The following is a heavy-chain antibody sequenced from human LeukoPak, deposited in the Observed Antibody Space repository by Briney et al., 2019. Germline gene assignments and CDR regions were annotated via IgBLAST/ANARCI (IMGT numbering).Heavy chain of an antibody. Sequence: TASQTLSLTCAVSGGSISSGGYSWSWIRQPPGKGLEWIGYIYHSGSTYYNPSLKSRVTISVDRSKTQFSLKLSSVTAADTAVYYCARASDDWFDPWGQGTLVTVSS. CDR2: IYHSGST. CDR1: GGSISSGGYS. J-gene: IGHJ5*02. V-gene: IGHV4-30-2*01. D-gene: IGHD6-6*01. CDR3: ARASDDWFDP.